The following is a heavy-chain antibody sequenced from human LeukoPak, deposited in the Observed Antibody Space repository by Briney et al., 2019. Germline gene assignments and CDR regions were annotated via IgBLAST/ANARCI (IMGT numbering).Heavy chain of an antibody. Sequence: ASVKVSCKASGYTFTGYYMHWVRQAPGQGLEWMGRINPNSGGTNYAQKFQGRVTMTRDTSTSTVYMELSSLRSEDTAVYYCARDGISDYYGMDVWGQGTTVTVSS. D-gene: IGHD1-26*01. CDR2: INPNSGGT. J-gene: IGHJ6*02. CDR3: ARDGISDYYGMDV. CDR1: GYTFTGYY. V-gene: IGHV1-2*06.